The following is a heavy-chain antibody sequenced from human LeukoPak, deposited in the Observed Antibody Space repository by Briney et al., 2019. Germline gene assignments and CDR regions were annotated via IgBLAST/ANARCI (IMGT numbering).Heavy chain of an antibody. J-gene: IGHJ4*02. CDR3: ARGAPTTRIGAGRFDY. CDR1: GYSLTNYY. D-gene: IGHD5-12*01. V-gene: IGHV1-46*01. CDR2: INPSGGST. Sequence: GASVKVSCKAFGYSLTNYYVHWVRQAPGQGLEWMGEINPSGGSTSYAQKFQGRITVTRDTYTNTVYMDLNSLRSEDTATYYCARGAPTTRIGAGRFDYWGQGSLLTVAS.